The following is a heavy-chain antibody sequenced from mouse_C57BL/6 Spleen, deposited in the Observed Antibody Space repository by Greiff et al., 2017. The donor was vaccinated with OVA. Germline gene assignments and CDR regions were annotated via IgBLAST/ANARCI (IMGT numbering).Heavy chain of an antibody. V-gene: IGHV1-50*01. D-gene: IGHD1-1*01. CDR2: IDPSDSYT. CDR1: GYTFTSYW. J-gene: IGHJ1*03. CDR3: SSPLYGSSRYFDV. Sequence: QVQLQQPGAELVKPGASVKLSCKASGYTFTSYWMQWVKQRPGQGLEWIGEIDPSDSYTNYTQKFKGKATLTVDTSSSTAYLQLSSLTSEDSAVYYCSSPLYGSSRYFDVWGTGTTLTVSS.